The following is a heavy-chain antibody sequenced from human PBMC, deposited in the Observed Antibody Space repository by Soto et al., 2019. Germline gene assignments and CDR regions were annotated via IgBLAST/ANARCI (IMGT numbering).Heavy chain of an antibody. CDR2: IYHSGST. V-gene: IGHV4-30-2*01. Sequence: SETLSLTCAVSGGSISSGGYSWSWIRQPPGKGLEWIGYIYHSGSTYYNPSLKSRVTISVDRSKNQFSLKLSSVTAADTAVYCCARSSSDTAMAYFDYWGQGTLVTVSS. D-gene: IGHD5-18*01. CDR1: GGSISSGGYS. J-gene: IGHJ4*02. CDR3: ARSSSDTAMAYFDY.